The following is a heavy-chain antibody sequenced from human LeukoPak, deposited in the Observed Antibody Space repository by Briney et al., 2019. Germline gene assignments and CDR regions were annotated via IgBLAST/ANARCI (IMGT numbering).Heavy chain of an antibody. Sequence: SETLSLTCTVSGGSISSYYWSWIRQPPGKGLEWIGYIYYSGSTNYNPSLKSRVTISVDTSKNQFSLKLSSVTAADTAVYYCATMGSGSHLQHWGQGTLVTVSS. J-gene: IGHJ1*01. V-gene: IGHV4-59*08. CDR1: GGSISSYY. CDR3: ATMGSGSHLQH. CDR2: IYYSGST. D-gene: IGHD6-19*01.